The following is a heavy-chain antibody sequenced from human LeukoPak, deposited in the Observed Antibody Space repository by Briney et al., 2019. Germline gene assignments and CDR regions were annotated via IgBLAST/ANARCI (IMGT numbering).Heavy chain of an antibody. Sequence: PGGSLRLSCAASGFTFSDYYMSWLRQAPGKGLEWVSYISSSGSTIYYADSVKGRFTISRDNAKNSLYLQMNSLRAEDTAVYYCARGRIAVAGTSFLDYWGQGTLVTVSS. CDR1: GFTFSDYY. V-gene: IGHV3-11*04. CDR2: ISSSGSTI. J-gene: IGHJ4*02. D-gene: IGHD6-19*01. CDR3: ARGRIAVAGTSFLDY.